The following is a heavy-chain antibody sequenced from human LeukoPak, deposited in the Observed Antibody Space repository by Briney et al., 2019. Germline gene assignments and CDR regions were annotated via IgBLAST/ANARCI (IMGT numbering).Heavy chain of an antibody. Sequence: GRSLRLSCAASGFTFDDYAMHWVRQAPGKGLEWVSGISWNSGSIGYADSVKGRFTISRDNAKNSLYLQMNSLRAEDTALYYCAKEALPRVYWGQGTLVTVSS. CDR2: ISWNSGSI. CDR3: AKEALPRVY. J-gene: IGHJ4*02. V-gene: IGHV3-9*01. CDR1: GFTFDDYA.